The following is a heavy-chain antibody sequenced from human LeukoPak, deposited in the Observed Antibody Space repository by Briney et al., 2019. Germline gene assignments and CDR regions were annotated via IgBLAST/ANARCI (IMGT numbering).Heavy chain of an antibody. J-gene: IGHJ5*02. Sequence: SETLSLTCTVSGGSISSSSYYWGWIRQPPGKGLEWIGSIYYSGSTYYNPSLKSRVTISVDTSKNQFSLKLSSVTAADTAVYYCARATGYCSSTSCNNWFGPWGQGTLVTVSS. CDR3: ARATGYCSSTSCNNWFGP. CDR2: IYYSGST. D-gene: IGHD2-2*01. V-gene: IGHV4-39*01. CDR1: GGSISSSSYY.